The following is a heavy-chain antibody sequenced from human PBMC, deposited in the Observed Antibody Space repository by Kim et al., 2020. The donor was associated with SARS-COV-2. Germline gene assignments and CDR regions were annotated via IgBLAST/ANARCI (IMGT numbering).Heavy chain of an antibody. CDR3: ARRGVYYYDNAFDI. J-gene: IGHJ3*02. Sequence: AQKLQGRVTMTTDTSTSTAYMELRSLRSDDTAVYYCARRGVYYYDNAFDIWGQGTMVTVSS. D-gene: IGHD3-22*01. V-gene: IGHV1-18*01.